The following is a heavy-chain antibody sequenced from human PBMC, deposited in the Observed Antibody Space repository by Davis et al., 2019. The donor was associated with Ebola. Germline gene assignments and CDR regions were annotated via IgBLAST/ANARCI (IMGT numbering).Heavy chain of an antibody. J-gene: IGHJ6*02. CDR3: ARGPGILSPYYGMDV. CDR1: GGSISSYY. V-gene: IGHV4-59*01. Sequence: SETLSLTCTVSGGSISSYYWSWIRQPPGKGLEWTGYIYYSGSTNYNPSLKSRVTISVDTSKTQFSLKLSSVTAADTAVYYCARGPGILSPYYGMDVWGQGTTVTVSS. CDR2: IYYSGST. D-gene: IGHD3-9*01.